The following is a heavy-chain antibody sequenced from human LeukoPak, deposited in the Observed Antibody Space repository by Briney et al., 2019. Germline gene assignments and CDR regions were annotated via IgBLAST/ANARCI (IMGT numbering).Heavy chain of an antibody. CDR3: ARLDCSSTSCYTFTNAFDI. V-gene: IGHV4-39*07. J-gene: IGHJ3*02. Sequence: SETLSLTCTVSGGSTSSTNYYGGWIRQPPGKGLEWIGSISYSGSTYYNPSLKSRVAISVDTSKNQFSLKLSSVTAADSAVYYCARLDCSSTSCYTFTNAFDIWGQGTMVTVSS. CDR2: ISYSGST. D-gene: IGHD2-2*02. CDR1: GGSTSSTNYY.